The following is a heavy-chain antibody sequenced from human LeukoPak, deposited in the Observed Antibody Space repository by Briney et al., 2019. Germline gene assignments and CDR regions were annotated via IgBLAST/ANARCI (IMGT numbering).Heavy chain of an antibody. V-gene: IGHV4-34*01. CDR3: ARGRGYSGYDTTDY. CDR1: GGSFSGYY. J-gene: IGHJ4*02. D-gene: IGHD5-12*01. CDR2: INHSGST. Sequence: SETLSLPCAVYGGSFSGYYWSWIRQPPGKGLEWIGEINHSGSTNYNPSLKSRVTISVDTSKNQFSLKLSSVTAADTAVYYCARGRGYSGYDTTDYWGQGTLVTVSS.